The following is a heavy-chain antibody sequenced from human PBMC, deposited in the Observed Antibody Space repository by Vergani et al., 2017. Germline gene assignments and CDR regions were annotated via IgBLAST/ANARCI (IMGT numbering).Heavy chain of an antibody. CDR3: ARGHRTSDGAFFDY. J-gene: IGHJ4*02. Sequence: QVQLVQSGAEVKKPGSSVKVSCKASGGTFSSSVISCVRQAPGQGLEWMGGIIPIFGTANYAQKFQGRVTMTADKSTSTAYMELSSLRSEDTAVYYCARGHRTSDGAFFDYWGQGTLVTVSS. CDR2: IIPIFGTA. V-gene: IGHV1-69*06. CDR1: GGTFSSSV. D-gene: IGHD3-10*01.